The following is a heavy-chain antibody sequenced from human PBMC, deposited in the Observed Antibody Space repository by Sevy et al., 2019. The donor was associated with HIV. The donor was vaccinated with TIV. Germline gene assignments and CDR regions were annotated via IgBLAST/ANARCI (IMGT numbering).Heavy chain of an antibody. D-gene: IGHD4-17*01. Sequence: ASVKVSCKASGYTFTSYDINWVRQATGQGLEWMGWMNPNSGNTGYAQKFQGRVTMTRNTSISTAYMELSSLRSEDTAVYYCARYRATHGDYEDGAFDIWGQGTMVTVSS. CDR3: ARYRATHGDYEDGAFDI. V-gene: IGHV1-8*01. CDR2: MNPNSGNT. CDR1: GYTFTSYD. J-gene: IGHJ3*02.